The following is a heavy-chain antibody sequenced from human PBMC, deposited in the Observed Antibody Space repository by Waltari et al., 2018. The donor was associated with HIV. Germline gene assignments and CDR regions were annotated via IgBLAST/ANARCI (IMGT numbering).Heavy chain of an antibody. V-gene: IGHV3-30-3*01. Sequence: QVQLVESAGGAVQPGRSRRLSCAASGFSFSSLGIHWVCQAPGKGLEWVAVISNDGSSKYYADSVKGRFTISRDNSKNTLYLHMNSLRAEDTAVYYCASPFYSDSTTYYYGLDYWGQGTLVTVSS. J-gene: IGHJ4*02. D-gene: IGHD3-22*01. CDR2: ISNDGSSK. CDR3: ASPFYSDSTTYYYGLDY. CDR1: GFSFSSLG.